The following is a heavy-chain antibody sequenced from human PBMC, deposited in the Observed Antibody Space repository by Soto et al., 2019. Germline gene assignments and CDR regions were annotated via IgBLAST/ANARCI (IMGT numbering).Heavy chain of an antibody. CDR3: ARDNGSGSNDWFDP. CDR2: IYYSGST. CDR1: GGSISSYY. J-gene: IGHJ5*02. V-gene: IGHV4-59*01. D-gene: IGHD3-10*01. Sequence: SETLSLTFTVSGGSISSYYWSWIRQPPGKGLEWIGYIYYSGSTNYNPSLKSRVTISVDTSKNQFSLKLSSVTAADTAVYYCARDNGSGSNDWFDPWGQGTLVTVSS.